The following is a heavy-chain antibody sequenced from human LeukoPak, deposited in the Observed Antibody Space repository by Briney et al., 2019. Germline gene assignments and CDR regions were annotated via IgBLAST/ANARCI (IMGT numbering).Heavy chain of an antibody. CDR1: GYTFTSYY. CDR2: INPSGGST. Sequence: ASVKVSCKASGYTFTSYYMHWVRQAPGQGLEWMGIINPSGGSTSYAQKFQGRVTMTRDTSTSTVYMELSSLRSEDTAVYYCARDQSDIVVVPTAAFDIWGQGTMVTVSS. D-gene: IGHD2-2*01. J-gene: IGHJ3*02. V-gene: IGHV1-46*01. CDR3: ARDQSDIVVVPTAAFDI.